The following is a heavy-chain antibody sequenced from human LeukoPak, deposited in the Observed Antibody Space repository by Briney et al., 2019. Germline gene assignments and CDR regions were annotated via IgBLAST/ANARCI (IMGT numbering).Heavy chain of an antibody. CDR3: AKHPSGSFYGDYHYFDY. D-gene: IGHD4-17*01. J-gene: IGHJ4*02. V-gene: IGHV3-23*01. CDR1: GFTFSIYA. Sequence: GGSLSLFCAVSGFTFSIYAMSWVRHATGKGLEWVSAISGSGGSTYYADSVKGRFTISRDNSKNTLYLQMNSLRAEDTAVYYCAKHPSGSFYGDYHYFDYWGQGTLVTVSS. CDR2: ISGSGGST.